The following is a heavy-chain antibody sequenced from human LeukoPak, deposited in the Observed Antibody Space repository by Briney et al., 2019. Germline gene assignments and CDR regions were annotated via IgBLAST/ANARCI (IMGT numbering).Heavy chain of an antibody. Sequence: GGSLRLSCAASGFTFSSYAMHWVRQAPGKGLEWVAVISYDGSNKYYADSVKGRFTISRDNSKNTLYLQMNSLRAEDTAVYYCARDLGPAAIFLETYNWFDPWGQGTPVTVSS. D-gene: IGHD2-2*02. V-gene: IGHV3-30*01. CDR3: ARDLGPAAIFLETYNWFDP. CDR1: GFTFSSYA. CDR2: ISYDGSNK. J-gene: IGHJ5*02.